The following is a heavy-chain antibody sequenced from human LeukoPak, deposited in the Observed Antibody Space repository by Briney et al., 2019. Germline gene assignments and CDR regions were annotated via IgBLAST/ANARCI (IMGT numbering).Heavy chain of an antibody. Sequence: SETLSLTCTVSGGSISSYYWSWIRQPPGKGLEWIGYIYYSGSTNYNPSLKSRVTISVDTSKNQFSLKLSSVTAADTAVYYCARRMQWERGLGYFDYWGQGNLVTVSS. CDR2: IYYSGST. V-gene: IGHV4-59*08. J-gene: IGHJ4*02. D-gene: IGHD1-26*01. CDR3: ARRMQWERGLGYFDY. CDR1: GGSISSYY.